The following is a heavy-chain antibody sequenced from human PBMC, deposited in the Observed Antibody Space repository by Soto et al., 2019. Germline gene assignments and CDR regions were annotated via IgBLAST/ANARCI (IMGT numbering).Heavy chain of an antibody. Sequence: GGSLRLSCAASGFTFSSYSMNWVRQAPGKGLEWVSSISSSSSYIYYADSVKGRFTISRDNAKNSLYLQMNSLRAEDTAVYYCARDTDYGDPSWFDPWGQGTLVTVSS. CDR2: ISSSSSYI. CDR3: ARDTDYGDPSWFDP. J-gene: IGHJ5*02. V-gene: IGHV3-21*01. CDR1: GFTFSSYS. D-gene: IGHD4-17*01.